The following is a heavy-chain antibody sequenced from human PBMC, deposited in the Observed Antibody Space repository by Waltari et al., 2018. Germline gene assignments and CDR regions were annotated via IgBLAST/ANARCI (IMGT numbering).Heavy chain of an antibody. CDR1: GGSFSGYY. Sequence: QVQLHPWGAGLLKPSETLFLPCAVRGGSFSGYYWSWIRQHPGKGLEWIGEINHSGSTNYNPSLKSRVTISVDTSKNQFSLKLSSGTAADTAVDYCARVRRYCSGGSCYPSRSDYWGQGTLVTVSS. V-gene: IGHV4-34*01. D-gene: IGHD2-15*01. CDR3: ARVRRYCSGGSCYPSRSDY. CDR2: INHSGST. J-gene: IGHJ4*02.